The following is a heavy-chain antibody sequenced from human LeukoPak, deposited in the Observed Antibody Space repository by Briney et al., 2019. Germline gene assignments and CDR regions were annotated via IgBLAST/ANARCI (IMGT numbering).Heavy chain of an antibody. Sequence: SVKVSCKASGYIFTSYYIHWVRQAPGQGLEWMGGIIPIFGTANYAQKFQGRDTITADKSTSTAYMELSSLRSEDTAVYYCARVNTMVRGGKGAFDYWGQGTLVTVSS. CDR1: GYIFTSYY. J-gene: IGHJ4*02. CDR2: IIPIFGTA. V-gene: IGHV1-69*06. D-gene: IGHD3-10*01. CDR3: ARVNTMVRGGKGAFDY.